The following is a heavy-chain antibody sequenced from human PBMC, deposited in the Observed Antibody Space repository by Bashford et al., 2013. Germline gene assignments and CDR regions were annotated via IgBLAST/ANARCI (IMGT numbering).Heavy chain of an antibody. V-gene: IGHV3-9*01. CDR3: VKDMMSRLGYFSGSGKRAFDK. Sequence: SLRLSCAASGFSFDEYAMHWVRQGPGKGLEWVSGLTWNSGIIDYADSVKGRFTISRDNARNSLFLQMNSLRDEDTAFYYCVKDMMSRLGYFSGSGKRAFDKWGQGTMVTVSS. CDR1: GFSFDEYA. CDR2: LTWNSGII. J-gene: IGHJ3*02. D-gene: IGHD3-10*01.